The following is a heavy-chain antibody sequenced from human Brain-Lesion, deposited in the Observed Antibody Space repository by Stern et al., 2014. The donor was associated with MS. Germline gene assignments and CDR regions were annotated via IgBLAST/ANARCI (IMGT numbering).Heavy chain of an antibody. J-gene: IGHJ4*02. V-gene: IGHV4-31*03. CDR2: IYYTGSA. CDR1: GGSINSGGYY. Sequence: QVQLQQSGPGLVKPSQTLPLTCTVSGGSINSGGYYLSWIRQYPGKGLEWIGYIYYTGSAYYHPSLKSRLRLSIDTSKNQFSLNLNSVAAADTAVYCCARGARYSDSSGYYFYFDYWGQGTLVTVSS. D-gene: IGHD3-22*01. CDR3: ARGARYSDSSGYYFYFDY.